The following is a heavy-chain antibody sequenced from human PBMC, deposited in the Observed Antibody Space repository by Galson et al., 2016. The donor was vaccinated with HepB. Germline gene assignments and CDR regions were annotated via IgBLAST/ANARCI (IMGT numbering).Heavy chain of an antibody. J-gene: IGHJ4*02. V-gene: IGHV4-59*01. CDR1: GGSINAYH. D-gene: IGHD4-17*01. CDR2: ISYNGRT. Sequence: TLSLTCTVSGGSINAYHWTWIRQPPGKGLAWIGSISYNGRTNYNPSLNSRVTLSVDRSQNQFSLRLSSVTAADTAVYFCARAGYGDYGLGYFDFWGQGTLVTVSS. CDR3: ARAGYGDYGLGYFDF.